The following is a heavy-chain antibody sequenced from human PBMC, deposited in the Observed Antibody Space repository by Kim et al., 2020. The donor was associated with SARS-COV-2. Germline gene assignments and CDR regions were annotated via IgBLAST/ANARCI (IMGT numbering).Heavy chain of an antibody. CDR3: ARAFTMIVVVSYYYYGMDV. V-gene: IGHV3-21*01. CDR1: GFTFSSYS. J-gene: IGHJ6*02. CDR2: ISSSSSYI. Sequence: GGSLRLSCAASGFTFSSYSMNWVRQAPGKGLEWVSSISSSSSYIYYADSMKGRFTISRDNAKNSLYLQMNSVRAEGTAVYYCARAFTMIVVVSYYYYGMDVWGQGTTVTVSS. D-gene: IGHD3-22*01.